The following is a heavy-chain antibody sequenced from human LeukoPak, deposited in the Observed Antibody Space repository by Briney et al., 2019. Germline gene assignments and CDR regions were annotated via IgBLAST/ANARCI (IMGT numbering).Heavy chain of an antibody. D-gene: IGHD6-13*01. CDR1: GFTFSSYS. CDR2: ISSSSSYI. CDR3: AKDPSSSSWLYYFDY. J-gene: IGHJ4*02. V-gene: IGHV3-21*01. Sequence: GGSLRLSCAASGFTFSSYSMNWVRQAPGKGLEWVSSISSSSSYIYYADSVKGRFTISRDNSKNTLYLQMNSLRAEDTAVCYCAKDPSSSSWLYYFDYWGQGTLVTVSS.